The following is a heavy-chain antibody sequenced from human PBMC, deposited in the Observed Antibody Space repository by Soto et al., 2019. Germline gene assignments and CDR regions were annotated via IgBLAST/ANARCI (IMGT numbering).Heavy chain of an antibody. Sequence: GVSLRLSCAASGFTFSSYAMSWVRQAPGKGLEWVSAISGSGGSTYYADSVKGRFTISRDNSKNTLYLQMNSLRAEDTAVYYCAKDFDFWSGYYRPQFDYWGKGTLVTVSS. D-gene: IGHD3-3*01. J-gene: IGHJ4*02. CDR2: ISGSGGST. V-gene: IGHV3-23*01. CDR1: GFTFSSYA. CDR3: AKDFDFWSGYYRPQFDY.